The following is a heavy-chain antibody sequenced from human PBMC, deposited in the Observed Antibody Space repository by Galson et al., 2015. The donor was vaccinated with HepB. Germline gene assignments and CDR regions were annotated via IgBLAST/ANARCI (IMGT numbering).Heavy chain of an antibody. CDR1: GYTLTELS. D-gene: IGHD1-26*01. CDR3: ATSTSEQWELAYYFDY. J-gene: IGHJ4*02. CDR2: FDPEDGET. V-gene: IGHV1-24*01. Sequence: SVKVSCKVSGYTLTELSMHWVRQAPGKGLEWMGGFDPEDGETIYAQKFQGRVTMTEDTSTDTAYMELSSLRSEDTAVYYCATSTSEQWELAYYFDYWGQGTLVTVSS.